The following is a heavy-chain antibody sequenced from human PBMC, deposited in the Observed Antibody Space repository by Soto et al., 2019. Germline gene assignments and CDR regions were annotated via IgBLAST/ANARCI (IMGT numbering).Heavy chain of an antibody. D-gene: IGHD6-13*01. CDR3: GRDRPGITAAGAPVYFDL. CDR1: GGSMSGSY. J-gene: IGHJ2*01. CDR2: IYATGST. V-gene: IGHV4-4*07. Sequence: PSETLSLTCTVSGGSMSGSYWSWIRQPAGKGLEWIGRIYATGSTNYNPSLKSRVTMSVETSNNQFSLKLRSVTAADTAVYYCGRDRPGITAAGAPVYFDLWGRGTRVTVSS.